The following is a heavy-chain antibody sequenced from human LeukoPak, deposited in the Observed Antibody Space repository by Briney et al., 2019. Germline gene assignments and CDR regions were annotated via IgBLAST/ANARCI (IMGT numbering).Heavy chain of an antibody. Sequence: SETLSLTCTVSGGSVSSGSYYWSWIRQPPGKGLGWIGYIYYSGSTNYNPSLKSRVTISVDTSKNQFSLKLSSVTAADTAVYYCARVVVGAHFDYWGQGTLVTVSS. CDR1: GGSVSSGSYY. V-gene: IGHV4-61*01. D-gene: IGHD1-26*01. CDR2: IYYSGST. J-gene: IGHJ4*02. CDR3: ARVVVGAHFDY.